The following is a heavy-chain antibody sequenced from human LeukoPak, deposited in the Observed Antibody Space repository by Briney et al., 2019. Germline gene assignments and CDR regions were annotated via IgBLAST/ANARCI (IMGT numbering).Heavy chain of an antibody. CDR3: ARYLPGGLDY. CDR1: GGSFSGYY. Sequence: SETLSLTCAVYGGSFSGYYWSWIRQPPGKGLEWIGEINHSGSTNYNPSLKSRVTISVDTSKNQFSLKLSSVTAADTAVYYCARYLPGGLDYWGQGTLVTVSS. V-gene: IGHV4-34*01. J-gene: IGHJ4*02. CDR2: INHSGST. D-gene: IGHD3-16*01.